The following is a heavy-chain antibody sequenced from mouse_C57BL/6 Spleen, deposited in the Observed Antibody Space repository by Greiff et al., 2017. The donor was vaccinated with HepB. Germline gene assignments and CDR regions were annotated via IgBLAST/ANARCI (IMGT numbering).Heavy chain of an antibody. CDR1: GYSITDYN. V-gene: IGHV1-39*01. CDR3: ARDGDYGSSFDY. D-gene: IGHD1-1*01. CDR2: INPNYGTT. Sequence: EVKLVESGPELVKPGASVKISCKASGYSITDYNMNWVKQSNGKSLEWIGVINPNYGTTSYNQKFKGKATLTVDQSSSTAYMQLNSLTSEDSAVYYCARDGDYGSSFDYWGQGTTLTVSS. J-gene: IGHJ2*01.